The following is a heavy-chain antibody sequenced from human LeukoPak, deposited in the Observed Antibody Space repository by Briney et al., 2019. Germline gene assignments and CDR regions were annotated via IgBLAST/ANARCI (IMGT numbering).Heavy chain of an antibody. CDR1: SGSISSYY. Sequence: SETLSLTCTVSSGSISSYYWSWIRQPPGKGLEWIGCIYYSGSTNYHPSLKSRVTISVDTSKNQFSLKLSSVTAADTAVYYCARANSHYAMIDYWGQGTLVTVSS. CDR3: ARANSHYAMIDY. J-gene: IGHJ4*02. D-gene: IGHD4-17*01. V-gene: IGHV4-59*01. CDR2: IYYSGST.